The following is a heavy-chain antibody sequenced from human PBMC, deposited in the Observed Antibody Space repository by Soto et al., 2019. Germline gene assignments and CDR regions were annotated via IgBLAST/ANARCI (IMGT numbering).Heavy chain of an antibody. D-gene: IGHD6-19*01. V-gene: IGHV1-3*01. J-gene: IGHJ5*02. CDR3: AREDSSGWYVRWFDR. Sequence: QVQLVQSGAEVTKPGASVKVSCKASGYTFTSYAMHWVRQAPGQRLEWMGWINAGNGNTKYSQKFKGKVTITSDTSASTAYMELSSLRSEYTAVYYCAREDSSGWYVRWFDRWGQGSLVTVSS. CDR1: GYTFTSYA. CDR2: INAGNGNT.